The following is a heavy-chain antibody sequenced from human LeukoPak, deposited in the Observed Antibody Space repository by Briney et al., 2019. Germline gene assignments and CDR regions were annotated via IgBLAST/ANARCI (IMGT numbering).Heavy chain of an antibody. CDR3: ATASPRVVAATPFDY. J-gene: IGHJ4*02. Sequence: GGSLRLSCAASGFTVSSNYMSWVRQAPGKGLEWVSVIYSGGSTYYADFVKGRFTVSRDNSKNTLYLQMNSLRAEDTAVYYCATASPRVVAATPFDYWGQGTLVTVSS. D-gene: IGHD2-15*01. CDR1: GFTVSSNY. CDR2: IYSGGST. V-gene: IGHV3-53*01.